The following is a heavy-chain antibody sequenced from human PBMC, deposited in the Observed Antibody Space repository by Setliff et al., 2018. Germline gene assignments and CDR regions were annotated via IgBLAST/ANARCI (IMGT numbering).Heavy chain of an antibody. V-gene: IGHV3-30*04. CDR1: GFTFSHYP. J-gene: IGHJ4*02. Sequence: PGGSLRLSCEASGFTFSHYPMHWVRQAPGKGLEWVAVILYDGSNEYYADSVKGRFTISRDNSKDTLYLQMNSLRVDDTAVYYCARDLTSSWYAGSAYWGQGTLVTV. D-gene: IGHD6-13*01. CDR3: ARDLTSSWYAGSAY. CDR2: ILYDGSNE.